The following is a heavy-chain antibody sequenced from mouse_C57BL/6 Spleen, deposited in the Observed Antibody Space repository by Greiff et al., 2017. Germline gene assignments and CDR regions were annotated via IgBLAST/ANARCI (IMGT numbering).Heavy chain of an antibody. CDR3: ARDTTRVMDY. CDR2: INYDGSST. J-gene: IGHJ4*01. D-gene: IGHD1-1*01. CDR1: GFTFSDYY. Sequence: EVKLVESEGGLVQPGSSMKLSCTASGFTFSDYYMAWVRQVPEKGLEWVANINYDGSSTYYLDSLKSRFIISRDNAKNILYLQMSSLKSEDTATYYCARDTTRVMDYWGQGTSVTVSS. V-gene: IGHV5-16*01.